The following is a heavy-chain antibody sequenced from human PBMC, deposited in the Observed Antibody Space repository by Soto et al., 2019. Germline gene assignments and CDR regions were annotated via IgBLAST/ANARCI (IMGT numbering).Heavy chain of an antibody. CDR2: ISWNSGDR. V-gene: IGHV3-9*01. CDR3: AKGSPGYSSTWFKD. J-gene: IGHJ4*02. Sequence: EVQLVESGGGLVQPGTSLRLSCAASGFTFDDYAMHWVRQGPGKGLEWVAGISWNSGDRDYADSVKGRFTISRDNTKNYLHLQMNSLRTEDTALYYCAKGSPGYSSTWFKDWGQGTLVTVSS. D-gene: IGHD6-13*01. CDR1: GFTFDDYA.